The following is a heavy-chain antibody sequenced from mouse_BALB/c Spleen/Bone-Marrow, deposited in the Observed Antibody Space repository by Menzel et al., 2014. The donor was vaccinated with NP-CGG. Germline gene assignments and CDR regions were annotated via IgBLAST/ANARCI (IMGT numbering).Heavy chain of an antibody. CDR2: INDGGSYT. J-gene: IGHJ4*01. CDR3: AREYNFAMDY. D-gene: IGHD1-3*01. CDR1: GFTFSDYY. Sequence: EVQVVESGGGLVKPGGSLKLSCAVSGFTFSDYYMYWVRQNPEKRLEWVATINDGGSYTYYPDSVKGRFTISRDNAKNNLYLQMSSLKSEHTAMYYCAREYNFAMDYWGQGTSVTVST. V-gene: IGHV5-4*02.